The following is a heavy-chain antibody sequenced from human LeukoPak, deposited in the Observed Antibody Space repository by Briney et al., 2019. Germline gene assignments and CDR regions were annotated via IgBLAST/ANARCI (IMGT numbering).Heavy chain of an antibody. V-gene: IGHV3-23*01. Sequence: GGSLRLSCAASKFPFSSYAMHWVRQAPGKGLEWVSAISGSGGSTYYADSVKGRFTISRDNSKNTLYLQMNSLRAEDTAVYYCAKDSGGSGSFLFVNWGQGTLVTVSS. CDR3: AKDSGGSGSFLFVN. J-gene: IGHJ4*02. D-gene: IGHD3-10*01. CDR1: KFPFSSYA. CDR2: ISGSGGST.